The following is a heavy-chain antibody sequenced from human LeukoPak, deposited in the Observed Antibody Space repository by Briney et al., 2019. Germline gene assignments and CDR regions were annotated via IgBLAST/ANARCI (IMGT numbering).Heavy chain of an antibody. Sequence: ASVKVSCKASGYTFTSYGISWVRQAPGQGLEWMGWISAYNGNTNYAQKLQGRVTMTTDTSTRTAYMELRSLRSDDTAVYYCARDRVFAGYFDWLHPDLPFDYWGQGTLVTVSS. D-gene: IGHD3-9*01. CDR3: ARDRVFAGYFDWLHPDLPFDY. J-gene: IGHJ4*02. CDR2: ISAYNGNT. V-gene: IGHV1-18*01. CDR1: GYTFTSYG.